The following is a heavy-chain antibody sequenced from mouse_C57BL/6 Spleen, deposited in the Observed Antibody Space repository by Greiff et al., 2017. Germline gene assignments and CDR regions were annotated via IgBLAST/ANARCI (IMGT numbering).Heavy chain of an antibody. CDR1: GFTFSSYT. Sequence: DVKLVESGGGLVKPGGSLKLSCAASGFTFSSYTMSWVRQTPEKRLEWVATISGGGGNTYYPDSVKGRFNISRDNAKNTLYLQMSSLRSEETALYYCARPYDYAGAWFAYWGQGTLVTVSA. D-gene: IGHD2-4*01. CDR3: ARPYDYAGAWFAY. V-gene: IGHV5-9*01. CDR2: ISGGGGNT. J-gene: IGHJ3*01.